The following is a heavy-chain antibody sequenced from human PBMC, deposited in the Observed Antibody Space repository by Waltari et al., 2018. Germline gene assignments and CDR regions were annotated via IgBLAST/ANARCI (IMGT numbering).Heavy chain of an antibody. CDR1: GYSISSGYY. CDR3: AREWSGVEWLFARDYYYMDV. J-gene: IGHJ6*03. D-gene: IGHD3-3*01. V-gene: IGHV4-38-2*02. Sequence: QVQLQESGPGLVKPSETLSLTCTVSGYSISSGYYLGWIRQPPGKGREWIGSIYHSGSTYYNPSLKSRVTISVDTSKNQFSLKLSSVTAADTAVYYCAREWSGVEWLFARDYYYMDVWGKGTTVTISS. CDR2: IYHSGST.